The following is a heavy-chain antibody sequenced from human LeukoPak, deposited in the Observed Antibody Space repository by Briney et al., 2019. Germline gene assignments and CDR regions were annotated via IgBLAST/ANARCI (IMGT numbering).Heavy chain of an antibody. D-gene: IGHD2-15*01. CDR2: IYYSGST. CDR1: GGSISSYY. J-gene: IGHJ5*02. CDR3: ARGGYCSGGSCNWFDP. Sequence: SETLSLTCTVSGGSISSYYWSWIRQPPGKGLEWIGYIYYSGSTNYNPSLKSRVTISVDTSKNQFSLKLSSVTAADTAVYYCARGGYCSGGSCNWFDPWGQGTLVTVSS. V-gene: IGHV4-59*01.